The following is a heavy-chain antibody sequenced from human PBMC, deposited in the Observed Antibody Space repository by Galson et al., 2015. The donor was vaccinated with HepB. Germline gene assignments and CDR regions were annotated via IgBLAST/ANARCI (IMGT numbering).Heavy chain of an antibody. J-gene: IGHJ4*02. CDR2: IYPGDPDT. D-gene: IGHD4-17*01. V-gene: IGHV5-51*01. CDR1: GYSFINYW. CDR3: ATLLRPGGVLADPIGY. Sequence: QSGAEVKKPGESLQISCKGSGYSFINYWIAWVRQMPGKGLEWMGTIYPGDPDTKYSPSFQGQVTISADKSIRTAFLQWSSLKAADSAMYYCATLLRPGGVLADPIGYWGQGTLVTVSS.